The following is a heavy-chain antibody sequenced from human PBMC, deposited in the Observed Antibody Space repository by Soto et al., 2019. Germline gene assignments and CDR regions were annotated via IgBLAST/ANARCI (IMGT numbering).Heavy chain of an antibody. CDR1: GFSISNYG. D-gene: IGHD3-9*01. CDR2: IRGSDGST. CDR3: AKDVNYDMLAGYYYY. J-gene: IGHJ4*02. Sequence: EVQMLESGGGLVKPGRSLRLSCVVSGFSISNYGMTWVRQAPGKGLEWVSTIRGSDGSTYYPDSVKGRFSISRDNSNNTLYLHMNSLRAEDTATYYCAKDVNYDMLAGYYYYWGQGTLVTVSS. V-gene: IGHV3-23*01.